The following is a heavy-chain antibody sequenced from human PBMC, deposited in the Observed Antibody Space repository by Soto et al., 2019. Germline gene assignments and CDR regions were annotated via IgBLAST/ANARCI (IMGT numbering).Heavy chain of an antibody. CDR3: AREEGPTYYYYYMDV. Sequence: GASVKVSCKASGYTFTSYGISWVRQAPGQGLEWMGRIIPILGIANYAQKFQGRVTITADKSTSTAYMELSSLRSEDTAVYYCAREEGPTYYYYYMDVWGKGTTVTV. CDR1: GYTFTSYG. J-gene: IGHJ6*03. CDR2: IIPILGIA. V-gene: IGHV1-69*04.